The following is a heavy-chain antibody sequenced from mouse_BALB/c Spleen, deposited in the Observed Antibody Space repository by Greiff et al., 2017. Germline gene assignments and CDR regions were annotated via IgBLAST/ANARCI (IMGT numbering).Heavy chain of an antibody. D-gene: IGHD1-1*01. CDR3: ARWRGSSYAYFDY. CDR1: GDSITSGY. J-gene: IGHJ2*01. V-gene: IGHV3-8*02. Sequence: EVKLMESGPSLVKPSQTLSLTCSVTGDSITSGYWNWIRKFPGNKLEYMGYISYSGSTYYNPSLKSRISITRDTSKNQYYLQLNSVTTEDTATYYCARWRGSSYAYFDYWGQGTTLTVSS. CDR2: ISYSGST.